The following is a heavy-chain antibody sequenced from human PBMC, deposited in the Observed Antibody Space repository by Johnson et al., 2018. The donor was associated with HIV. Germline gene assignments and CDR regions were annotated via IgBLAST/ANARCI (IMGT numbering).Heavy chain of an antibody. CDR3: ARVATVDDACGI. CDR2: ISGSGGST. Sequence: VQVVESGGGLVQPGGSLRLSCAASGFTFSSDAMSWVRQAPGKRLEWVSAISGSGGSTYYADSVKGRFTNCRDKSKNTLYVKMNSLRAGDTAVYYCARVATVDDACGIWGQGTMVTVSS. D-gene: IGHD4-23*01. J-gene: IGHJ3*02. CDR1: GFTFSSDA. V-gene: IGHV3-23*04.